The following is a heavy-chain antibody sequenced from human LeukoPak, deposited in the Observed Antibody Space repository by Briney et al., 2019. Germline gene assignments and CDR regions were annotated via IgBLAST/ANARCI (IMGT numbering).Heavy chain of an antibody. D-gene: IGHD7-27*01. Sequence: GASVKVSCKASGYTFTGYYMHWVRQAPGQGHEWMGWINPNRGCTNYAQKFQGRVIMTWDTSISTSSMELSRLRSADTAVYYCSRGPHWDPHFDFWGQGTLVTVSS. CDR1: GYTFTGYY. J-gene: IGHJ4*02. CDR2: INPNRGCT. V-gene: IGHV1-2*02. CDR3: SRGPHWDPHFDF.